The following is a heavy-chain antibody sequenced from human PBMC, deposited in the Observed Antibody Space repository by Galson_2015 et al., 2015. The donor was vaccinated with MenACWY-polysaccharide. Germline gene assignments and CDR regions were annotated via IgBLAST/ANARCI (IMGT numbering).Heavy chain of an antibody. CDR2: MNPNSGDT. CDR3: VRGPRNWGFDY. Sequence: SVKVSCKASGYTFTSYDINWVRQATGQGLEWMGWMNPNSGDTGYAQKFQGRVTMTRSTSISTAYMELSNLRSEDTAVYYCVRGPRNWGFDYWGQGTLVTVSS. J-gene: IGHJ4*02. V-gene: IGHV1-8*01. D-gene: IGHD7-27*01. CDR1: GYTFTSYD.